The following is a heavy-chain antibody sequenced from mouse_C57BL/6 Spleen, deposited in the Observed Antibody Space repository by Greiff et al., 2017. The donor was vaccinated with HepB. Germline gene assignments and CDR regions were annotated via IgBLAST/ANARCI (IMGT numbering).Heavy chain of an antibody. Sequence: VQLQQSGAELVRPGASVKLSCTASGFNIKDDYMHWVKQRPEQGLEWIGWIDPENGDTEYASKFQGKATITADTSSNTAYLQLSSLTSEDTAVYCCTIPGYFDVWGTGTTVTVSS. CDR2: IDPENGDT. CDR1: GFNIKDDY. V-gene: IGHV14-4*01. CDR3: TIPGYFDV. J-gene: IGHJ1*03.